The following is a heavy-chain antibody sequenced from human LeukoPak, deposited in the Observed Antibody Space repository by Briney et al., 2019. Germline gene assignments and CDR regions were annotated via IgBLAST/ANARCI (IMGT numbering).Heavy chain of an antibody. J-gene: IGHJ3*02. Sequence: SETLSLTCTVSGGSISSYYWSRIRQPPGKGLEWIGYIYYSGSTYYNPSLKSRVTISVDTSKNQFSLKLSSVTAADTAVYYCARDPVSGSSGAVADEGAFDIWGQGTMVTVSS. D-gene: IGHD3-22*01. CDR3: ARDPVSGSSGAVADEGAFDI. CDR1: GGSISSYY. V-gene: IGHV4-30-4*01. CDR2: IYYSGST.